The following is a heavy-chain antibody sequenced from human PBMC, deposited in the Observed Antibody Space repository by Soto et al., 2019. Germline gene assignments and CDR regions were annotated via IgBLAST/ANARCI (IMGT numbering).Heavy chain of an antibody. Sequence: QVQLVQSGAEVKKPGSSVKVSCKASGGTFSQFAVSWVRQAPGQGLEWMGGIIPLFGIAKYAPKFEDRVTIIADDSTITASMDLSGLRSDDTAVYYCAASVRDVLGYDYKDTEGCAIWGQGTLVTVSS. CDR1: GGTFSQFA. J-gene: IGHJ3*02. V-gene: IGHV1-69*01. CDR3: AASVRDVLGYDYKDTEGCAI. D-gene: IGHD3-10*01. CDR2: IIPLFGIA.